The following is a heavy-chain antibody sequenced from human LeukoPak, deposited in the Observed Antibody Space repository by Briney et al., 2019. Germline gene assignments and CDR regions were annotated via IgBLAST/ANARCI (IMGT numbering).Heavy chain of an antibody. CDR3: TPGGVDF. J-gene: IGHJ4*02. CDR1: GGSISSYY. CDR2: IYYSGST. V-gene: IGHV4-59*12. Sequence: SETLSLTCTVSGGSISSYYWSWIRQPPGKGLEWIGYIYYSGSTNYNPSLKSRVTISVDTSKNQFSLKLSSVTAEDTAVYYCTPGGVDFWGQGTLVTVSS.